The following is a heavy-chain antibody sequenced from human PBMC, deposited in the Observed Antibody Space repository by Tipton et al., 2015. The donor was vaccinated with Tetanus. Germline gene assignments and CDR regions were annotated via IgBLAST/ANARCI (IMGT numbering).Heavy chain of an antibody. CDR3: ARMYSTSSPFDH. D-gene: IGHD6-6*01. V-gene: IGHV5-51*01. CDR2: IYPGDSDS. Sequence: QLVQSGAEVKKPGESLKISCKASGYNFGKYWIGWVRQLPGEGLEWMAMIYPGDSDSRYSPSFQGHVTFSVDKSTSTVYLQWSSLKASDTAMYFCARMYSTSSPFDHWGQGTLVAVSS. CDR1: GYNFGKYW. J-gene: IGHJ4*02.